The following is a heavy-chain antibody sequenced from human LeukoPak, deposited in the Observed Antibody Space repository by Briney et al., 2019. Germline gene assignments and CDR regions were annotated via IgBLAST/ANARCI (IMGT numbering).Heavy chain of an antibody. D-gene: IGHD3-3*01. CDR1: GGTFSSYA. CDR3: ARDPTYYDFWSGYSKYNWFDP. J-gene: IGHJ5*02. CDR2: IIPILGIA. V-gene: IGHV1-69*04. Sequence: ASVKVSCKASGGTFSSYAISWVRQAPGQGLEWMGRIIPILGIANYAQKFQGRVTITADKSTSTAYMELSSLRSEDTAVYYCARDPTYYDFWSGYSKYNWFDPWGRGTLVTVSS.